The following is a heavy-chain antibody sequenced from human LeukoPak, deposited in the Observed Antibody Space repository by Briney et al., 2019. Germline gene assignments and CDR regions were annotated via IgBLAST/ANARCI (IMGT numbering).Heavy chain of an antibody. CDR2: INNNRSYI. CDR3: AVHSDSRWYSISGRATDAFDI. Sequence: GGSPRLSCAASGFTFSSYWMNWARQAPGKGLEWVSSINNNRSYIYYADSVKGRFTISRDNAKNSLYLQINSLRAEDTAVYYCAVHSDSRWYSISGRATDAFDIWGQGTMVTVSS. J-gene: IGHJ3*02. D-gene: IGHD6-13*01. V-gene: IGHV3-21*01. CDR1: GFTFSSYW.